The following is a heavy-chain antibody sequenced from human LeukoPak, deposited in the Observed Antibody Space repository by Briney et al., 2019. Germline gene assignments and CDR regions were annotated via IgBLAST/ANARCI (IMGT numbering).Heavy chain of an antibody. CDR3: ARGLGGYGFGY. D-gene: IGHD5-18*01. V-gene: IGHV3-64*01. Sequence: GGSLRLSCAASGFTFSSYAMHCVRQAPGKGLEYVSAISSNGGSTYYANSVKGRFTISRDNSKNTLYLQMNSLRDEDTAVYYCARGLGGYGFGYWGQGTLVTVSS. J-gene: IGHJ4*02. CDR2: ISSNGGST. CDR1: GFTFSSYA.